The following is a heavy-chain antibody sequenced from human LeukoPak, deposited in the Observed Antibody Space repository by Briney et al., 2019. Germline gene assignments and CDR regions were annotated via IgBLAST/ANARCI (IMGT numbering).Heavy chain of an antibody. Sequence: ASVKVSCKASGYTFTSYGISWVRPAPGQGLEWMGWIGAYDGNTNYAQKRQGRVTMTTDTSTSTAYMELRSLRSDDTAVYYCARDCSVYCSSISCCFRAFDIWGQGTMVTVSS. J-gene: IGHJ3*02. CDR3: ARDCSVYCSSISCCFRAFDI. D-gene: IGHD2-2*01. CDR1: GYTFTSYG. CDR2: IGAYDGNT. V-gene: IGHV1-18*01.